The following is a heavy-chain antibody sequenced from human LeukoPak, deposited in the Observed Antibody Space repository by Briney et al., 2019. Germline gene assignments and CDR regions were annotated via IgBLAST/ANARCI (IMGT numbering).Heavy chain of an antibody. D-gene: IGHD3-22*01. CDR3: ARDYDSSGYHDY. Sequence: ASVKVSCKASGYTFTSYYMHWVRQAPGQGLEWMGWINPNSGGTNYAQKFQGRVTMTRDTSISTAYMELSRLRSDDTAVYYCARDYDSSGYHDYWGQGTLVTVSS. CDR1: GYTFTSYY. J-gene: IGHJ4*02. V-gene: IGHV1-2*02. CDR2: INPNSGGT.